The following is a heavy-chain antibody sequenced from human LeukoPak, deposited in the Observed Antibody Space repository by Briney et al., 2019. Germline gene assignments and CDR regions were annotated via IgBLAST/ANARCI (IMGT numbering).Heavy chain of an antibody. J-gene: IGHJ4*02. Sequence: GGSLRLSCAASGFTFSSYAMHWVRQAPGKGLEWVAVISYDGSNKYYADSVKGRFTISRDNSKNTLYLQMNSLRAEDTAVYYRARGTVTAPDYWGQGTLVTVSS. CDR2: ISYDGSNK. V-gene: IGHV3-30-3*01. D-gene: IGHD2-21*02. CDR3: ARGTVTAPDY. CDR1: GFTFSSYA.